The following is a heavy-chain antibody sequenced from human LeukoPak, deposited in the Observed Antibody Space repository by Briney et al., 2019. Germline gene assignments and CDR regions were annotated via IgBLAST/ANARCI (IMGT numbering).Heavy chain of an antibody. Sequence: PSETLSLTCAVSGYSISSDYYWGWIRQPTGKGLEWIGSIYHSGSTYYNPSLKSRVTISVDTSKNQFSLKLSSVTAADTAVYYCARLYGSGRNWFDPWGQGTLVTVSS. V-gene: IGHV4-38-2*01. J-gene: IGHJ5*02. CDR2: IYHSGST. CDR3: ARLYGSGRNWFDP. CDR1: GYSISSDYY. D-gene: IGHD3-10*01.